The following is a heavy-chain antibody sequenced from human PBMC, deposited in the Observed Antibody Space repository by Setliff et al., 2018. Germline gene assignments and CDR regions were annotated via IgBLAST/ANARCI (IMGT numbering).Heavy chain of an antibody. J-gene: IGHJ4*02. CDR3: ARPGRSNYWDSFDY. CDR2: INQDGSEK. V-gene: IGHV3-7*01. D-gene: IGHD3-10*01. Sequence: PGGSLRLSCAASGFTFSSYWMSWVRQAPGKGLEWVANINQDGSEKCYVDSVKGRFTISRDNAKNSLYLQMNSLRADDTAVYYCARPGRSNYWDSFDYWGQGTLVTVSS. CDR1: GFTFSSYW.